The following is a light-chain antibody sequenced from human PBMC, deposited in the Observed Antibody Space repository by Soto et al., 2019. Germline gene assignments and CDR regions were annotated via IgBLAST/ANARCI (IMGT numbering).Light chain of an antibody. J-gene: IGLJ2*01. V-gene: IGLV2-8*01. CDR1: SSDVGGYNY. CDR2: EVS. CDR3: SSYAGSNNVVV. Sequence: QSALTQPPSASGSPGQSVTISCTGTSSDVGGYNYVSWYQQHPGKAPQTMIYEVSKRPSGVPDRFSGSKSGNTASLTVSGLQAEDTADYYCSSYAGSNNVVVFGGGTKLTVL.